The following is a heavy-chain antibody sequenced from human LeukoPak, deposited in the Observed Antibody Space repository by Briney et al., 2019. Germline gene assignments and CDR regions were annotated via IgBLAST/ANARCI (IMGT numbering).Heavy chain of an antibody. CDR1: GYTFTDSY. D-gene: IGHD1-26*01. V-gene: IGHV1-2*02. CDR3: ARESGAAPAFDI. CDR2: INPETFKV. J-gene: IGHJ3*02. Sequence: GASVKFSCKASGYTFTDSYIHWVRQAPGQGLEWLGWINPETFKVEYAERFQGRVTMTRDTSISTAYMELSSLKSEDTAVYFCARESGAAPAFDIWGQGTLVTVSS.